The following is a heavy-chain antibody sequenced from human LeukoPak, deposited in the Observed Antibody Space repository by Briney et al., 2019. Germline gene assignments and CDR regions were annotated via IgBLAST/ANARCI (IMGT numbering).Heavy chain of an antibody. CDR2: IKSKTDDGTT. Sequence: VRVSQKKKLEWVGRIKSKTDDGTTDYAAPVKDRFTISRDDSKNTLYLQMNSLKTEDTAVYYCTTYRWVQPHDYWGQGTLVTVSS. J-gene: IGHJ4*02. D-gene: IGHD5-18*01. V-gene: IGHV3-15*01. CDR3: TTYRWVQPHDY.